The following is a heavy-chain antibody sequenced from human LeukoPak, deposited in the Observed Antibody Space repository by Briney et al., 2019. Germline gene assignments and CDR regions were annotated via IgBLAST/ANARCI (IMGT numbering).Heavy chain of an antibody. CDR3: ARRLTQYDCFDP. J-gene: IGHJ5*02. CDR1: GDSDSSNSDT. V-gene: IGHV6-1*01. Sequence: SQTLSLTCAISGDSDSSNSDTWNWIRQSPSRGLEWLGRTYYRSTWYNDYAVSVRGRITVNPDTSKNQFSLHLNSVTPEDTAVYYCARRLTQYDCFDPWGQGILVTVSS. CDR2: TYYRSTWYN. D-gene: IGHD2-2*01.